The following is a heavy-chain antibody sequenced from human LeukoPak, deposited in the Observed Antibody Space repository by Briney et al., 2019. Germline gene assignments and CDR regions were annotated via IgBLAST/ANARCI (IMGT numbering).Heavy chain of an antibody. CDR3: ARGDSGPWYFDL. Sequence: PSETLSLTCTVSGGSISSYYWSWLRQPPGKGLEWIGYIYYSGSTNYNPSLKSRVTISVDTSKNQFSLKLSSVTAADTAVYYCARGDSGPWYFDLWGRGTLVTVSS. D-gene: IGHD6-25*01. J-gene: IGHJ2*01. CDR2: IYYSGST. V-gene: IGHV4-59*01. CDR1: GGSISSYY.